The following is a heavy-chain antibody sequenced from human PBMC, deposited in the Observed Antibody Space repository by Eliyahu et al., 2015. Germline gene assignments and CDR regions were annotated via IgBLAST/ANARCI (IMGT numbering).Heavy chain of an antibody. CDR3: ARDDSSSGWSSDAFDI. Sequence: AASGFTFSSYSMNWVRQAPGKGLEWVSSISSSSSYIYYADSVKGRFTISRDNAKNSLYLQMNSLRAEDTAVYYCARDDSSSGWSSDAFDIWGQGTMVTVSS. CDR1: GFTFSSYS. D-gene: IGHD6-19*01. V-gene: IGHV3-21*01. CDR2: ISSSSSYI. J-gene: IGHJ3*02.